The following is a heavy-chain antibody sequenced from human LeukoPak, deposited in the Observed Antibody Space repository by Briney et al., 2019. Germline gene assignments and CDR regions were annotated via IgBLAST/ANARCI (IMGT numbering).Heavy chain of an antibody. D-gene: IGHD4-17*01. CDR3: ARESGSVTSEVDFDY. CDR1: GLTFDDYG. V-gene: IGHV3-20*04. CDR2: LNWNGAST. J-gene: IGHJ4*02. Sequence: PGGSLRLSCAASGLTFDDYGLSGVRHVPGKGLEWVSGLNWNGASTGYADSVKGRFTISRDNAKNSLYLQMNSLRAEDTAVYYCARESGSVTSEVDFDYWGQGTLVTVSS.